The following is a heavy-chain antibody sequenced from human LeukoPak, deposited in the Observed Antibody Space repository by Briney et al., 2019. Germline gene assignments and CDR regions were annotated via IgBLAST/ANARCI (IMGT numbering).Heavy chain of an antibody. D-gene: IGHD1-1*01. CDR2: IYYSGST. J-gene: IGHJ6*03. Sequence: PSETLSLTCTVSGGSISSYYWGWIRQPPGKGLEWIGNIYYSGSTHYNSSLKSRVTISVDTSKNQFSLELSSVTAADTAVYYCARRGRLYYYYMDVWGKGTTVTVSS. CDR3: ARRGRLYYYYMDV. CDR1: GGSISSYY. V-gene: IGHV4-59*01.